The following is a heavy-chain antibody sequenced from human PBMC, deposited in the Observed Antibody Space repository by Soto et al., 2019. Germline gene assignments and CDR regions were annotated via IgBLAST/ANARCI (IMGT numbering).Heavy chain of an antibody. CDR2: IYYSGST. Sequence: QVQLQESGPGLVKPSQTLSLTCTVSGGSISSGDYYWSCIRQPPGKGLEWIGYIYYSGSTYYIPSLKSRVTISVDTSKNQFSLKLSSVTAADTAVYYCAGWELLRGVDYWGQGTLVTVSS. V-gene: IGHV4-30-4*01. CDR3: AGWELLRGVDY. CDR1: GGSISSGDYY. J-gene: IGHJ4*02. D-gene: IGHD1-26*01.